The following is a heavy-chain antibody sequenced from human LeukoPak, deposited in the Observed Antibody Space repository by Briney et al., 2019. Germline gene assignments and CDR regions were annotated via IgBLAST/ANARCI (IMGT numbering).Heavy chain of an antibody. CDR1: GFSFSIYA. Sequence: GGSLRLSCVASGFSFSIYAMSWVRQAPGKGLEWVSGISGSGVDTHYADSVKGRFRISRDNSQNTLYLQLSSLRAEDTAVYYCASGTYRLGDYWGLGTLVTVSS. V-gene: IGHV3-23*01. D-gene: IGHD3-10*01. J-gene: IGHJ4*02. CDR2: ISGSGVDT. CDR3: ASGTYRLGDY.